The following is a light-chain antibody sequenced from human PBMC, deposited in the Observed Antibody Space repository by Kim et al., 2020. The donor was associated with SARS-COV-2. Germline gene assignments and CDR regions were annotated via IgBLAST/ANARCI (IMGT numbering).Light chain of an antibody. V-gene: IGKV3-20*01. CDR2: GAS. CDR3: HQYVYSPWT. CDR1: QSIRSNY. J-gene: IGKJ1*01. Sequence: PGERATPSCRASQSIRSNYIAWYQQKRGQAPRVLIYGASTRATGIPDRFSGSGSGTDFTLTVSRLEPEDSAVYYCHQYVYSPWTFGQGTKVDIK.